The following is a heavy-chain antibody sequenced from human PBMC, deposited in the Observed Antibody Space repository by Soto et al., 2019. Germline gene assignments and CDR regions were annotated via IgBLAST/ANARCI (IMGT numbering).Heavy chain of an antibody. V-gene: IGHV1-46*01. CDR2: IDPSGGVT. D-gene: IGHD3-16*01. CDR3: ERDVIRHDNYETIGYYFDH. J-gene: IGHJ4*02. CDR1: GYTFTKFH. Sequence: ASVKVSCKASGYTFTKFHRHWVRQAPGQGLERMGMIDPSGGVTRDAQRFQGRITMTSDTSTSSVYMELRGLTSEDTAVYYCERDVIRHDNYETIGYYFDHWGPGTLVTVSS.